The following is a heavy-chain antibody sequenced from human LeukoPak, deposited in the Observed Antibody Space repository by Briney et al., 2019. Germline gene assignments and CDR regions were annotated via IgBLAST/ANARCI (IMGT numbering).Heavy chain of an antibody. CDR2: ISTSGDFT. V-gene: IGHV3-23*01. Sequence: GGSLRLSCGTSGFTFSSYAMNWVRQAPGKGLECVSFISTSGDFTYYAASVKGRFAVSRDNSKNTLYLQMNSLRADDTAVYYCAGCSGGSCYSRGKYGVDVWGQGTTVIVSS. J-gene: IGHJ6*02. CDR1: GFTFSSYA. CDR3: AGCSGGSCYSRGKYGVDV. D-gene: IGHD2-15*01.